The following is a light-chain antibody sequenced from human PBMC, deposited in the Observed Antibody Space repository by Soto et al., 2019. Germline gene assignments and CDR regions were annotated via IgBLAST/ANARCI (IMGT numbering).Light chain of an antibody. CDR1: QSVSRY. CDR2: DAS. CDR3: QQRSNWPVT. Sequence: EIVLTQSPGTLSLSPGERATLSCRASQSVSRYLAWYQQKPGQAPRLLIYDASTRATGISARFSGSGSGTDFTLTISSLEPEDFAMYYCQQRSNWPVTFGRGTKVEVK. J-gene: IGKJ1*01. V-gene: IGKV3-11*01.